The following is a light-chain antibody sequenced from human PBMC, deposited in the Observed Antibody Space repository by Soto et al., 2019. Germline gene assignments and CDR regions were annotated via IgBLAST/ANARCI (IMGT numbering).Light chain of an antibody. CDR3: QQYDSSTLT. CDR2: GAS. V-gene: IGKV3-15*01. J-gene: IGKJ4*01. Sequence: ETVMTQFPATLSVSPGEGATLSCRASRSISSSLAWYQQKPGRAPRLLIYGASTRATDIPAMFSGSGSGTEFTLTISSLQSEDLAVYDCQQYDSSTLTVGEGTKGEIK. CDR1: RSISSS.